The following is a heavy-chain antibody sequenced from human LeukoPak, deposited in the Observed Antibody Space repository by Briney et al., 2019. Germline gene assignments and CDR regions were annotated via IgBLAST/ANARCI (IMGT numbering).Heavy chain of an antibody. Sequence: PSETLSLTCAVSGGSISSSNWWSWVRQPPGKGLEWIGEIYHSGSTNYNPSLKSRVTISVDKSKNQFPLKLSSVTAADTAVYYCARDIAAAGYFDYWGQGTLVTVSS. CDR2: IYHSGST. CDR1: GGSISSSNW. J-gene: IGHJ4*02. D-gene: IGHD6-13*01. V-gene: IGHV4-4*02. CDR3: ARDIAAAGYFDY.